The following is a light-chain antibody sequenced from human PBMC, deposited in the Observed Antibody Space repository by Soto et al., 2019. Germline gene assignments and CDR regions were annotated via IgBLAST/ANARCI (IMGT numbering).Light chain of an antibody. V-gene: IGLV2-11*01. Sequence: QSVLTQPRSVSGSRGQSVTISCTGTSSDVGGYNYVSWYQHHPGKAPKLIIYDVTKRPSGVPNRFSGSKSGNTASLTISGLQAEDEADYYCCSYAGTYTWVFGGGTKVTVL. CDR1: SSDVGGYNY. CDR3: CSYAGTYTWV. J-gene: IGLJ3*02. CDR2: DVT.